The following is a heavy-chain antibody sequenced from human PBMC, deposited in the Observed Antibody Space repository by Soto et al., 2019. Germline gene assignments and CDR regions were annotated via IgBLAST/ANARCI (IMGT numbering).Heavy chain of an antibody. CDR3: ARAYTENDFWSGYYQDNWFDP. J-gene: IGHJ5*02. D-gene: IGHD3-3*01. CDR1: GGSISSGGYY. CDR2: IYYSGST. V-gene: IGHV4-31*03. Sequence: QVQLQESGPGLVKPSQTLSLTCTVSGGSISSGGYYWSWIRQHPGKGLEWIGYIYYSGSTYYNPSLKSRVTISVDTSKNQFSLKLSSVTAADTAVYYCARAYTENDFWSGYYQDNWFDPWGQGTLVTVSS.